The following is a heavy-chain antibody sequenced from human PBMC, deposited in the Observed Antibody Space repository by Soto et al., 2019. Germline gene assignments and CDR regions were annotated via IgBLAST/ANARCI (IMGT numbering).Heavy chain of an antibody. D-gene: IGHD6-13*01. CDR1: GYTFTSYG. V-gene: IGHV1-18*01. CDR2: ISAYNGNT. J-gene: IGHJ6*03. Sequence: ASVKVSCKASGYTFTSYGISWVRQAPGQGLEWMGWISAYNGNTNYAQKLQGRVTMTTDTSTSTAYMELRSLRSDDTAVYYCGRAQQFRHPGYYYMDVWGKGTTVTVSS. CDR3: GRAQQFRHPGYYYMDV.